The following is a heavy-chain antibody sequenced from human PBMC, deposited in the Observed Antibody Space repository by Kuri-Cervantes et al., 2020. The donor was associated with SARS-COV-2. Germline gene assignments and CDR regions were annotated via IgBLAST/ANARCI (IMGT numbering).Heavy chain of an antibody. J-gene: IGHJ4*02. CDR3: ARGAEGATDY. CDR2: ISSSGSTI. V-gene: IGHV3-48*04. D-gene: IGHD1-26*01. Sequence: GESLKISCAASGFTFSSYSMNWVRQAPGKGLEWVSYISSSGSTIYYADSVKGRFTISRDNAKNALFLQINDLRAEDTAVYYCARGAEGATDYWGQGTLVTVSS. CDR1: GFTFSSYS.